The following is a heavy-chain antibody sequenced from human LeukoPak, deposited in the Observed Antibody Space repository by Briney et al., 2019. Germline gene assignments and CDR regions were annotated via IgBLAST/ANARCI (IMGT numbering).Heavy chain of an antibody. CDR2: IYSDGST. J-gene: IGHJ4*02. V-gene: IGHV3-53*01. CDR1: GFTVSSNY. D-gene: IGHD3-22*01. CDR3: AKASGYYYPFDY. Sequence: GGSLRLSCAASGFTVSSNYMNWVRQAPGKGLEWVSVIYSDGSTYYANSVKGRFTISSDNSKNTLYLQMNSLRAEDTAIYYCAKASGYYYPFDYWGQGSLVTVSS.